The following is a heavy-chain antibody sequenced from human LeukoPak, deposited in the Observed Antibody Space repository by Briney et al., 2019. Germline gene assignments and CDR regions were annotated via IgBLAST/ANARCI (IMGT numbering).Heavy chain of an antibody. CDR3: GASENFDY. D-gene: IGHD4-17*01. J-gene: IGHJ4*02. CDR1: GFTFSSYW. Sequence: GGSLRLSCAASGFTFSSYWMHWVRQVPGKGLVWVSGISRDGSTTKYADSVKGRFTISRDNAKNTLYLQMNSLRAEDTAVYYCGASENFDYWGQGTLVTVSS. V-gene: IGHV3-74*03. CDR2: ISRDGSTT.